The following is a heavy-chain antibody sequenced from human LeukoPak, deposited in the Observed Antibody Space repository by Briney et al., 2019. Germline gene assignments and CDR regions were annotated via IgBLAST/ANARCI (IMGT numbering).Heavy chain of an antibody. CDR3: AKERRYYDFWSGIDY. D-gene: IGHD3-3*01. V-gene: IGHV3-30*18. J-gene: IGHJ4*02. Sequence: PGGSLRLSCAASGFTFSSYGMHWVRQAPGKGLEWVAVISYDGSNKYYADSVKGRFTISRDNSKNTLYLQMNSLRAEDTAVYYCAKERRYYDFWSGIDYWGQGTLVTVSS. CDR2: ISYDGSNK. CDR1: GFTFSSYG.